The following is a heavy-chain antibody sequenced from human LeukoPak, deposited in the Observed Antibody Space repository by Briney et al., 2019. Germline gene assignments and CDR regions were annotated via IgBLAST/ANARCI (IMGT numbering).Heavy chain of an antibody. J-gene: IGHJ4*02. CDR1: GYTFTGYY. D-gene: IGHD3-16*01. V-gene: IGHV1-2*06. CDR3: ALLANYDYVWGSSLYFDY. Sequence: GASVKVSCKASGYTFTGYYMHWVRQAPGQGLEWMGRINPNSGGTNYAQKFQGRVTMTRDTSISTAYMELSRLRSDDTAVYYCALLANYDYVWGSSLYFDYWGQGTLVTVSS. CDR2: INPNSGGT.